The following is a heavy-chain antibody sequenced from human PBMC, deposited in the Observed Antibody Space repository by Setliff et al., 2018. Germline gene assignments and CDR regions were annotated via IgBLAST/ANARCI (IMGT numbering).Heavy chain of an antibody. CDR2: FDPEDGET. CDR1: GYRLIEVS. V-gene: IGHV1-24*01. Sequence: GASVKVSCKVSGYRLIEVSMHWVRQAPGKGLEWMGGFDPEDGETIYAQKFQGRVTMTEDTSTDTAYMELSSLRSEDTAVYYCATGFVGFGVVPRELDVWGKGTTVTVSS. D-gene: IGHD3-3*01. CDR3: ATGFVGFGVVPRELDV. J-gene: IGHJ6*04.